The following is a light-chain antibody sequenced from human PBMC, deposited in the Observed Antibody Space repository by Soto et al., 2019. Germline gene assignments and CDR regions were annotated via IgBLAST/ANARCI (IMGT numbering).Light chain of an antibody. J-gene: IGKJ3*01. CDR3: QHYVTSAL. Sequence: EIVLTQSPGTLSLSPGERATLSCRASQSVSSSYLAWYQQKPGQAPRLLIYGASNRATGIPDRFSASASGTAFTLTISRLEPDDFAVYYCQHYVTSALFGPGTKVDIK. CDR2: GAS. CDR1: QSVSSSY. V-gene: IGKV3-20*01.